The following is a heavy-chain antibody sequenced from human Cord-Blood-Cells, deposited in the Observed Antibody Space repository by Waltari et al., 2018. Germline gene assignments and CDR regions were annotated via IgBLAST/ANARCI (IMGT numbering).Heavy chain of an antibody. V-gene: IGHV4-34*01. Sequence: QVQLQQWGAGLLKPSETLSLTCAVYGGSFSGYYWSWIRQPPGKGLEWIGEINHSGSTNYNPSLKSRVTISVDTSKNQFSLKLSSVTAADTAVYNCARGPARTTLDYWGQGTLVTVSS. CDR2: INHSGST. J-gene: IGHJ4*02. D-gene: IGHD4-4*01. CDR1: GGSFSGYY. CDR3: ARGPARTTLDY.